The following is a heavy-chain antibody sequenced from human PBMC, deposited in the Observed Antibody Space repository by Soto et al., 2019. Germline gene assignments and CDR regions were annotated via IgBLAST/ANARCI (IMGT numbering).Heavy chain of an antibody. CDR3: ARDLSSASTGFRVYDL. CDR1: GGTVSSYA. Sequence: QVHLVQSGAEVKKPGSSVKVSCKASGGTVSSYAITWVRQAPGKGLEWMGVFIPIFVSAHYAQKFQGRVTITADESTSTAYMELSGLRSEDTAIYYCARDLSSASTGFRVYDLWGQGTLGTVSS. J-gene: IGHJ4*02. V-gene: IGHV1-69*01. D-gene: IGHD3-22*01. CDR2: FIPIFVSA.